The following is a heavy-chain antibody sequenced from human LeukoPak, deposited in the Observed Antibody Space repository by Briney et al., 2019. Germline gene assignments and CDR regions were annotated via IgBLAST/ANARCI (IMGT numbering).Heavy chain of an antibody. CDR3: ARDDTSAHFFDS. J-gene: IGHJ4*02. V-gene: IGHV3-21*06. CDR2: ISTDSSHM. Sequence: GGSLRLSCAASGFTFKIYSMNWVRQAPGKGLEWVSSISTDSSHMYYADSVKGRFTVSRDNAKNSLYLQMNILRAEDTAVYYCARDDTSAHFFDSWGQGTLVTVSS. CDR1: GFTFKIYS. D-gene: IGHD3-10*01.